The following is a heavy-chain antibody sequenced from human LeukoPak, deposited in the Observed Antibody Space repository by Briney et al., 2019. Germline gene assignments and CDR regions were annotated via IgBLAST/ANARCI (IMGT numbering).Heavy chain of an antibody. CDR2: ISGSGGST. Sequence: GGSLRLSCAASGFTFSSYGMSWVRQAPGKGLEWVSTISGSGGSTYYADSVKGRFTISRDNSKNTLYLQMNTLRAEDTAVYYCASLCSSTSCYPYYFDYWGQGTLVTVSS. J-gene: IGHJ4*02. V-gene: IGHV3-23*01. D-gene: IGHD2-2*01. CDR1: GFTFSSYG. CDR3: ASLCSSTSCYPYYFDY.